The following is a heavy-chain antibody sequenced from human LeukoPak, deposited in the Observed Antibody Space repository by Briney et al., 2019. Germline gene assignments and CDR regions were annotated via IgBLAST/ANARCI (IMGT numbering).Heavy chain of an antibody. J-gene: IGHJ4*01. CDR3: IREIQVRASASLGY. Sequence: PGRPLRLPCAAFGFSLHANWMHWFRQAAGKGLVWVARMNSAGTTINYADSVKGRFTISRDNAGNALYLHMSSLRADDTAIYYCIREIQVRASASLGYWGQGTLVTVSS. CDR2: MNSAGTTI. V-gene: IGHV3-74*01. D-gene: IGHD2-2*01. CDR1: GFSLHANW.